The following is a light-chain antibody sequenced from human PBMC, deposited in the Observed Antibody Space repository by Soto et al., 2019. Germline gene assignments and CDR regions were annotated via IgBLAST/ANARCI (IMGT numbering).Light chain of an antibody. CDR1: HSVSSSY. CDR3: QQYGSSPPYT. J-gene: IGKJ2*01. CDR2: GAS. Sequence: IVLTQSPGTLSLSPGERATLSCRASHSVSSSYLAWYQQKPGQAPRLLIYGASSRATGIPDRFSGSGSGTDLTLTISRLEPEDFAVYYCQQYGSSPPYTFGQGTKLEIK. V-gene: IGKV3-20*01.